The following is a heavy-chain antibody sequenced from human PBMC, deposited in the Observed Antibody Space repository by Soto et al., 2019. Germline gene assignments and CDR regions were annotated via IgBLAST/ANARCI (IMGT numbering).Heavy chain of an antibody. J-gene: IGHJ4*02. CDR2: IYYSGST. CDR3: AYSGSYFPYYFDY. V-gene: IGHV4-59*01. Sequence: PSETLSLTCTVSGGSISSYYWSWIRQPPGKGLEWIGYIYYSGSTNYNPSLKSRVTISVDTSKNQFSLKLTSVTAADTAVYYCAYSGSYFPYYFDYWGQGTLVTVSS. D-gene: IGHD3-10*01. CDR1: GGSISSYY.